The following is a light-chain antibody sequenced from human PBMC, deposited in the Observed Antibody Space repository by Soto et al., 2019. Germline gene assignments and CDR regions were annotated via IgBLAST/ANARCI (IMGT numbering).Light chain of an antibody. J-gene: IGLJ1*01. CDR2: DVT. CDR3: CSYAGYYTHYV. CDR1: SSDVGGYDY. Sequence: QSVLTQPRSVSGSPGQSVTISCTGTSSDVGGYDYVSWYQQHPGKAPKLMISDVTKRPSGVPDRFSGSKSGNTASLTISGLQAEDEADYYCCSYAGYYTHYVFGTGTKSPS. V-gene: IGLV2-11*01.